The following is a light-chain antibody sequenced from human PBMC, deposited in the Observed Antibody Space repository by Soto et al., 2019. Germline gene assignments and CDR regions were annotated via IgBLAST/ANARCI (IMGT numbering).Light chain of an antibody. CDR3: CSYAGRYSGV. J-gene: IGLJ3*02. V-gene: IGLV1-40*01. CDR2: GNS. Sequence: QSVLTQPPSVSGAPGQRVTISCTGSSSNIGAGYDVHWYQQLPGTAPKLLIYGNSNRPSGVPDRFSGSKSGNTASLIISGLQADDEADYYCCSYAGRYSGVFGGGTQLTVL. CDR1: SSNIGAGYD.